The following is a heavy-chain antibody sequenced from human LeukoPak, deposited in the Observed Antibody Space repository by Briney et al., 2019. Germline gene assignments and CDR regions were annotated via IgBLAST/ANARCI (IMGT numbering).Heavy chain of an antibody. V-gene: IGHV4-61*02. CDR1: GGSISSGSYY. Sequence: SETLSLTCTVSGGSISSGSYYWSWIRQPAGKGLEWNGRIYTSGSTNYNPSLKSRVTISVDTSKNQFSLKLSSVTAADTAVYYCAKSGLRRRWFGELFDAFDIWGQGTMVTVSS. CDR3: AKSGLRRRWFGELFDAFDI. CDR2: IYTSGST. J-gene: IGHJ3*02. D-gene: IGHD3-10*01.